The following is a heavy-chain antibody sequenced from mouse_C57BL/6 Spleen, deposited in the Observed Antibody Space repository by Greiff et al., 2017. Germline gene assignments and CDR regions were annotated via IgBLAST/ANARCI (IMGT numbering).Heavy chain of an antibody. CDR2: IAPSDSYT. D-gene: IGHD1-1*01. CDR3: ASYYYGSSRGLY. V-gene: IGHV1-69*01. CDR1: GYTFTSYW. J-gene: IGHJ2*01. Sequence: QVQLQQPGAELVMPGASVKLSCKASGYTFTSYWLHWVKQRPGQGLEWIGEIAPSDSYTNYNQKFKGKSTLTVDKSSSTAYMQLSSLTSEDSAVXYCASYYYGSSRGLYWGQGTTLTVSS.